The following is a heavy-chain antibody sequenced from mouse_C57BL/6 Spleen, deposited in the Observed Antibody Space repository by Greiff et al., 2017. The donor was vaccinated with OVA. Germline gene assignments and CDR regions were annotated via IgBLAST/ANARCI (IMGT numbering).Heavy chain of an antibody. Sequence: QVQLQQPGAELVKPGASVKLSCKASGYTFTSYWMHWVKQRPGQGLEWIGMIHPNSGSTNYNEKFKSKATLTVDKSSSTAYMQLSSLTSEDSAVYYCARKGESYYYAMDYWGQGTSVTVSS. V-gene: IGHV1-64*01. CDR3: ARKGESYYYAMDY. J-gene: IGHJ4*01. CDR2: IHPNSGST. CDR1: GYTFTSYW. D-gene: IGHD6-2*01.